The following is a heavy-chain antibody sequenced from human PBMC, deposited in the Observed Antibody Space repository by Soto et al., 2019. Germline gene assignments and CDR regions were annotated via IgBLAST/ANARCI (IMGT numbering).Heavy chain of an antibody. Sequence: GGSLRLSCAASGFTFSIYVMAWVRQAPGKGLECVSALTGSDGSTYYADSVKGRFTISRDNSKNTLFLQMNSLRAEDTAVYYCAKESGSSGWFPFDYWGQGTLVTVSS. CDR3: AKESGSSGWFPFDY. CDR1: GFTFSIYV. J-gene: IGHJ4*02. CDR2: LTGSDGST. D-gene: IGHD6-19*01. V-gene: IGHV3-23*01.